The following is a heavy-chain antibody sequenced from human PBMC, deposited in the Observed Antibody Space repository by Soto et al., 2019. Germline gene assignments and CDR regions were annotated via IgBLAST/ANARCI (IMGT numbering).Heavy chain of an antibody. CDR3: ARGNQYYYGSGSYYNNWFDP. J-gene: IGHJ5*02. CDR1: GGSFSGYY. CDR2: INHSGST. V-gene: IGHV4-34*01. Sequence: PSETLSLTCAVYGGSFSGYYWSWIRQPPGKGLEWIGEINHSGSTNYNPSLKSRVTISVDTSKNQFSLKPSSVTAADTAVYYCARGNQYYYGSGSYYNNWFDPWGQGTLVTVSS. D-gene: IGHD3-10*01.